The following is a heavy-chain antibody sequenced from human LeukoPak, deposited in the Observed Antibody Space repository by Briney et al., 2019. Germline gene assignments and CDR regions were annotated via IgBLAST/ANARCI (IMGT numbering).Heavy chain of an antibody. CDR2: IWYDGSNK. CDR3: ARDSYDSSGYYGY. D-gene: IGHD3-22*01. J-gene: IGHJ4*02. V-gene: IGHV3-33*01. CDR1: GFTFGSYG. Sequence: SGGSLRLSCAASGFTFGSYGMHWVRQAPGKGLEWVAVIWYDGSNKYYADSVKGRFTISRDNSKNTLYLQMNSLRAEDTAVYYCARDSYDSSGYYGYWGQGTLVTVSS.